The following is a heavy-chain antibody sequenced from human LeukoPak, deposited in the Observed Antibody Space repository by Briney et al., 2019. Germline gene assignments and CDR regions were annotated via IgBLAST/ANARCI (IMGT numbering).Heavy chain of an antibody. CDR1: GRTLTSSA. D-gene: IGHD5-24*01. Sequence: ASVKVSCKASGRTLTSSAISWVRQAPGQGLEWMGGIIPIFGTANYRQKFQGRVTITADKSTSTASMELSRLRSEDTAVYYCASAKLGRWLQIWYYYMDVWGKGTTVTVSS. CDR2: IIPIFGTA. J-gene: IGHJ6*03. CDR3: ASAKLGRWLQIWYYYMDV. V-gene: IGHV1-69*06.